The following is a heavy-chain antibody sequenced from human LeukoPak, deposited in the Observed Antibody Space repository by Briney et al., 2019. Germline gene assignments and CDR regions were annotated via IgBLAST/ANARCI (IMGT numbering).Heavy chain of an antibody. CDR2: MNPNSGNT. D-gene: IGHD4-17*01. Sequence: ASVKVSCKASGGTFSSYAINWVRQATGQGLEWMGWMNPNSGNTGYAQKFQGRATMTRNTSISTAYMELSSLRSEDTAVYYCARDARTLYGGYNWFDPWGQGTLVTVSS. J-gene: IGHJ5*02. CDR1: GGTFSSYA. CDR3: ARDARTLYGGYNWFDP. V-gene: IGHV1-8*02.